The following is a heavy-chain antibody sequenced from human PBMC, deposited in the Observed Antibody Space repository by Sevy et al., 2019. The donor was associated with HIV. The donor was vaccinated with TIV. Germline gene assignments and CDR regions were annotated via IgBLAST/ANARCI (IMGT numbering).Heavy chain of an antibody. CDR2: ISSSGNSR. CDR3: VRNGGAYDAGFDP. D-gene: IGHD3-22*01. Sequence: GGSLRLSCAASGFTFSSYEMNWVRQAPGKGLEWVSKISSSGNSRFYADSVKGRFTISRDNAKNSVYLQMNSLRAEDTAVYYCVRNGGAYDAGFDPWGQGTLVTVSS. J-gene: IGHJ5*02. CDR1: GFTFSSYE. V-gene: IGHV3-48*03.